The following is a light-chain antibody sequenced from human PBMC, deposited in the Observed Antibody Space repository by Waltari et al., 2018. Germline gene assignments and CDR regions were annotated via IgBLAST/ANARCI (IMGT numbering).Light chain of an antibody. V-gene: IGKV3-15*01. Sequence: EVVMTQSPVTLSVSPGERATLSCRASQSVTSNLAWYQQKAGQPPRLLIYETSTRVTGVPARFSGSGSGTEFTLTISSLQSEDSAVYYGQQYNDWPPYTFGQGTKLEIK. CDR2: ETS. J-gene: IGKJ2*01. CDR1: QSVTSN. CDR3: QQYNDWPPYT.